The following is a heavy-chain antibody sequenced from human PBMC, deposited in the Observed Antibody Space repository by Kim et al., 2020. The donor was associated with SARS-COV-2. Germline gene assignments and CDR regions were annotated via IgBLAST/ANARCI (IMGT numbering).Heavy chain of an antibody. D-gene: IGHD1-26*01. CDR1: GSSVRSSY. Sequence: GGSLRLSCAVSGSSVRSSYMTWVRQAPGKGLEWVSAIHDAGSTYYADSVKGRFTISRDIPKDTLYLQMNSLRAEDTAVYYCSSLTVGAYFDYWGQGSLVTVSS. J-gene: IGHJ4*02. V-gene: IGHV3-53*01. CDR2: IHDAGST. CDR3: SSLTVGAYFDY.